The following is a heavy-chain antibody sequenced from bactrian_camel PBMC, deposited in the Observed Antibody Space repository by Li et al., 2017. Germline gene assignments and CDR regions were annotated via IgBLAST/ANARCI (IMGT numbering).Heavy chain of an antibody. CDR1: GYTSGVTC. D-gene: IGHD1*01. Sequence: HVQLVESGGGSVQAGGSLRFSCAASGYTSGVTCMGWFRQAPGKEREAVAASYGGGGFTYTADSVKGRFAISRDNAKRTVYLQMRSLRTEDTALYYCVILVAASYWGPGTQVTVS. J-gene: IGHJ4*01. V-gene: IGHV3S54*01. CDR3: VILVAASY. CDR2: SYGGGGFT.